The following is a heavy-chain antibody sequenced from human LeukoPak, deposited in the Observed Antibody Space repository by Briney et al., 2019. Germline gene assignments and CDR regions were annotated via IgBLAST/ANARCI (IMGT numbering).Heavy chain of an antibody. CDR2: IYSGGST. D-gene: IGHD1-7*01. Sequence: GGSPRLSCAASGFTVTSNFVSWGRQAPGKGLEWVSVIYSGGSTYYADSVKGRFTISRDNSKNTLYLQMNSLRAEDTAVYYCARCKDWNYRYFDYWGQGTLVTVSS. V-gene: IGHV3-53*01. CDR3: ARCKDWNYRYFDY. J-gene: IGHJ4*02. CDR1: GFTVTSNF.